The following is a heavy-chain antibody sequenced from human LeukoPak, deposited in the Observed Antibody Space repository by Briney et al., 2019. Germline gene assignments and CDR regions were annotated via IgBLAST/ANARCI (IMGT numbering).Heavy chain of an antibody. V-gene: IGHV1-69*13. J-gene: IGHJ3*02. Sequence: SVKVSCKASGGTFSSYAISWVRQAPGQGLEWMGGIIPIFGTANYAQKFQGRVMITADESTSTAYMGLSSLRSEDTAVYYCARDTPPPWWGSRGEHAFDIWGQGTMVTVSS. CDR2: IIPIFGTA. CDR1: GGTFSSYA. CDR3: ARDTPPPWWGSRGEHAFDI. D-gene: IGHD2-21*01.